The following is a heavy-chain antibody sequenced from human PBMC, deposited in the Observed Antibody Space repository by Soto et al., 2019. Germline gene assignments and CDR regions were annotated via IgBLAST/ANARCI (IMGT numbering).Heavy chain of an antibody. V-gene: IGHV1-24*01. Sequence: ASVKVSCKVSGYTLTELSMHWVRQAPGKGLEGMGGFDPEDGETIYAQKFQGRVTMPEDTSTDTGCMDMSSLRSEDTAVYYCATDLTGLDRYWYFDLWGRGTLVTVSS. CDR3: ATDLTGLDRYWYFDL. J-gene: IGHJ2*01. D-gene: IGHD2-8*02. CDR2: FDPEDGET. CDR1: GYTLTELS.